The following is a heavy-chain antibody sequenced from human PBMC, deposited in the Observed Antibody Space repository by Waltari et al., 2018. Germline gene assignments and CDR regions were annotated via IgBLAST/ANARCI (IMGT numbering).Heavy chain of an antibody. CDR3: TTLARGESGDY. Sequence: EVQLVESGGGLVQPGGSLRLSCAASGFTFNTYWMKWIRQAPGKGREWVANINPDGSKKFYVDSVKGRFTGSRDNAQNSLYLQMNNLRAEDTAVYYCTTLARGESGDYWGQGTLVTVSS. J-gene: IGHJ4*02. CDR1: GFTFNTYW. D-gene: IGHD3-10*01. CDR2: INPDGSKK. V-gene: IGHV3-7*01.